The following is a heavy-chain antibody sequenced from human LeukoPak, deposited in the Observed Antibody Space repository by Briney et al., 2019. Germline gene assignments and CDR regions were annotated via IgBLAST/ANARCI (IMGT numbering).Heavy chain of an antibody. CDR2: ISYSGTT. CDR1: GGSINTYY. D-gene: IGHD3-22*01. J-gene: IGHJ4*02. V-gene: IGHV4-59*01. Sequence: SETLSLTCTVSGGSINTYYWSWIRQPPGKGLEWIGYISYSGTTKYNPSPESRVTITIDTSKNQFSLKLSSVTAADTAVYYCAREGYDSNIYYKADYWGQGTLVTVSS. CDR3: AREGYDSNIYYKADY.